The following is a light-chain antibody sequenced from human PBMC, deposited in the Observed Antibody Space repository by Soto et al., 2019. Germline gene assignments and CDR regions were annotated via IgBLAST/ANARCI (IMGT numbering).Light chain of an antibody. CDR3: SSYTSSSTPL. V-gene: IGLV2-14*01. CDR1: SSDVGGYNY. Sequence: QSALTQHASVSGSPGQSITISCTGTSSDVGGYNYVSWYQQHPGKAPKLKIYDVSNRPSGVSNRFSGSKSGNTASLTISGLQAEDEADYYCSSYTSSSTPLYGGGTKLTVL. J-gene: IGLJ2*01. CDR2: DVS.